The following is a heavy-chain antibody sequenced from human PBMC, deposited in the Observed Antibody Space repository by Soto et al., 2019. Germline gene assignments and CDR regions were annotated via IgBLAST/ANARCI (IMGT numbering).Heavy chain of an antibody. J-gene: IGHJ4*02. Sequence: GGSLRLSCAASGFTVSSNYMSWVRQAPGKGLEWVSVIYSGGSTYYADSVKGRFTISRDNSKNTLYLQMNSLRAEDTAVYYCARGGRYSGYDFFYWGQGTLVTVSS. V-gene: IGHV3-66*01. CDR1: GFTVSSNY. D-gene: IGHD5-12*01. CDR3: ARGGRYSGYDFFY. CDR2: IYSGGST.